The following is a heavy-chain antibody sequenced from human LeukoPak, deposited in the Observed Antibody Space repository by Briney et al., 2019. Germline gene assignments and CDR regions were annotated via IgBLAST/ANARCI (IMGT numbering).Heavy chain of an antibody. CDR2: NSGSSDST. CDR1: GFTFSNYA. Sequence: RGSLRLSCAASGFTFSNYAMNWVRQAPGKGLEWVSTNSGSSDSTYYADSVKGRFTISRDNSKNTLYLQVNSLRADDTAVYYCAIQARGVISYFDYWGQGTLVTVSS. V-gene: IGHV3-23*01. D-gene: IGHD3-10*01. CDR3: AIQARGVISYFDY. J-gene: IGHJ4*02.